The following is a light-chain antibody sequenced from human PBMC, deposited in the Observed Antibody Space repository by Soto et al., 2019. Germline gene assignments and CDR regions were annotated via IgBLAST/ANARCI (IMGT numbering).Light chain of an antibody. J-gene: IGKJ3*01. V-gene: IGKV3-11*01. CDR3: QQRSSWPPLFT. CDR1: QSVDSY. Sequence: LSLGARGNLSCRASQSVDSYLAWYQQKPGQVSXXLXXEASSRATGIPARLSGSGSGKDFTLTISSLEPEDFAVYYCQQRSSWPPLFTFGPGTKVDI. CDR2: EAS.